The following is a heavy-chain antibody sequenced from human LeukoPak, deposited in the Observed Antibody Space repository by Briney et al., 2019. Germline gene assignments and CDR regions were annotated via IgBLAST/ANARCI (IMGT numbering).Heavy chain of an antibody. D-gene: IGHD2-21*02. V-gene: IGHV3-48*03. CDR1: GFTFSSYE. CDR2: ISSSVSDI. CDR3: ARERAACGGDCNDY. J-gene: IGHJ4*02. Sequence: GGSLRLSCAASGFTFSSYEMIWVRQAPGKGLEWISYISSSVSDIHYADSVKGRFTISRDNAKNSLYLQMSSLRVEDTAAYYCARERAACGGDCNDYWGQGTLVTVSP.